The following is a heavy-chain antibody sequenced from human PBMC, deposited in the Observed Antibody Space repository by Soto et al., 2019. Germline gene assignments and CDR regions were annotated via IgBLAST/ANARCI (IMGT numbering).Heavy chain of an antibody. Sequence: QVQLVQSGAEVKKPGSSVKVSCNASGGTFSSYAISWVRQAPGQGLEWMGGIIPIFGTANYAQKFQGRVTITADESTSTAYMELSSLSSEDTAVYYCARAPLLTGYYKYYYYYGMDVWGQGTPVTVSS. CDR3: ARAPLLTGYYKYYYYYGMDV. D-gene: IGHD3-9*01. CDR2: IIPIFGTA. J-gene: IGHJ6*02. CDR1: GGTFSSYA. V-gene: IGHV1-69*01.